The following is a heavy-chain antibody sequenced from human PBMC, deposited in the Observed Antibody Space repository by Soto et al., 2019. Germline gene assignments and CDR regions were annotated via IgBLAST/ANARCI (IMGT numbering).Heavy chain of an antibody. CDR3: ARRSSGTHGVDY. V-gene: IGHV3-33*01. D-gene: IGHD1-26*01. CDR2: VWSDGSKE. J-gene: IGHJ4*02. CDR1: GFTFSTYG. Sequence: GGALTLSCAASGFTFSTYGVHWVRQAPGKGREGVAVVWSDGSKELYADSVKDRFTIIRDNSQNTVYLQMNSLRAEDTAVYYCARRSSGTHGVDYWGQGTMVTVSS.